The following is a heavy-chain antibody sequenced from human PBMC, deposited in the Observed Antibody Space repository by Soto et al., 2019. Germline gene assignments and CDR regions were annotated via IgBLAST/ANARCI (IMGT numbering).Heavy chain of an antibody. J-gene: IGHJ4*02. CDR3: ARGPGGPDGPGDY. Sequence: GASVKVSCKASGYTFTSYAMHWVRQAPGQRLEWMGWINAGNGNTKYSQKFQGRVTITRDTSASTAYMELSSLRFEDTAVYYCARGPGGPDGPGDYWGQGTLVTVSS. V-gene: IGHV1-3*01. D-gene: IGHD2-15*01. CDR2: INAGNGNT. CDR1: GYTFTSYA.